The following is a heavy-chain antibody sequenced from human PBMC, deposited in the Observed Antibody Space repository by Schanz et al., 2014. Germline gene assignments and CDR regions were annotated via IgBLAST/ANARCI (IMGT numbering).Heavy chain of an antibody. Sequence: QVHLVQSGAEVKRPGASVKVSCKASEYSFTSYSMHWVRQAPGQRLEWMGWINTGSGDTKYSQNFQGRVTITRDTSASTAYMELSSLRSEDTAVYSCARGIGGYGANNYFDSWGQGTLVTVSS. CDR2: INTGSGDT. V-gene: IGHV1-3*04. J-gene: IGHJ4*02. CDR3: ARGIGGYGANNYFDS. CDR1: EYSFTSYS. D-gene: IGHD5-12*01.